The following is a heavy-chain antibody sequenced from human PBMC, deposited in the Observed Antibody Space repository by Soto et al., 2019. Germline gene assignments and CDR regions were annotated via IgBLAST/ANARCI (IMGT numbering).Heavy chain of an antibody. V-gene: IGHV3-23*01. CDR1: GLTFSNHA. CDR2: ISGSGGNT. CDR3: AKGKANSVFGVDTLFDY. J-gene: IGHJ4*02. Sequence: SGGSLRLSCAASGLTFSNHAMSWVRQAPGKGLEWVSLISGSGGNTNYADSVRGRFTISRDNSKKTVYLQMNSLRADDTAVYYCAKGKANSVFGVDTLFDYWGQGTLVTVSS. D-gene: IGHD3-3*01.